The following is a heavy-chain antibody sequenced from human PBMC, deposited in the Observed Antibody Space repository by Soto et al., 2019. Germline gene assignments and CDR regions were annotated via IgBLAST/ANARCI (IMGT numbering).Heavy chain of an antibody. J-gene: IGHJ5*02. CDR2: ISYDGSNK. CDR3: AKGSKWLVPSWFDP. V-gene: IGHV3-30*18. D-gene: IGHD6-19*01. CDR1: GFTFSSYG. Sequence: PGGSLRLSCAASGFTFSSYGMHWVRQAPGKGLEWVAVISYDGSNKYYADSVKGRFTISRDNSKNTLYLQMNSLRAEDTAVYYCAKGSKWLVPSWFDPWGQGTLVTVSS.